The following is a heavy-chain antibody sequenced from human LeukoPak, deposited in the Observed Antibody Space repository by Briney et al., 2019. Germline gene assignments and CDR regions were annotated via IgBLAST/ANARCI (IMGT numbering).Heavy chain of an antibody. CDR3: ARRYYYDNTGYYYFDY. Sequence: GESLKISCKASGYSFSSFWIGWVRQMPGKGLEWMGIIYPGDSDTTYSPSFQGQVTISADRSISTAYLQWSSLKASDTAMYYCARRYYYDNTGYYYFDYWGQGTLVTVSS. CDR1: GYSFSSFW. J-gene: IGHJ4*02. CDR2: IYPGDSDT. V-gene: IGHV5-51*01. D-gene: IGHD3-22*01.